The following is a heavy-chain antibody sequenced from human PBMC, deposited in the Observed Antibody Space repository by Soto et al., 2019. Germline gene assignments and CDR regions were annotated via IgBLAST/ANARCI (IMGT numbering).Heavy chain of an antibody. J-gene: IGHJ4*02. CDR3: ARTVMPVGNLAAFDH. CDR1: GGSIYTYY. Sequence: SETLSLTCNVSGGSIYTYYWSWIRQPPGKGLEWIAYIYNNGNTNYNPSLKSRATISVDTSKNQCSLKLTSVTAADSAVYFCARTVMPVGNLAAFDHWGQGVLVTVSS. D-gene: IGHD7-27*01. CDR2: IYNNGNT. V-gene: IGHV4-59*01.